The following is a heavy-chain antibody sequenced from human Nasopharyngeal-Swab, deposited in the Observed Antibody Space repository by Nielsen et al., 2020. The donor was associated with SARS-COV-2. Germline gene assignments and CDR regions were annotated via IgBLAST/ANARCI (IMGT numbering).Heavy chain of an antibody. CDR2: ISGSGGST. CDR3: AKALRGDAFDI. V-gene: IGHV3-23*01. Sequence: GESLKISCAASGFTFSSYAMSWVRQAPGKGLEWVSAISGSGGSTYYADSVKGRFTISRDNSKNTLYLQMNSLRAEDTAVYYCAKALRGDAFDIWGQGTMVTVSS. J-gene: IGHJ3*02. CDR1: GFTFSSYA.